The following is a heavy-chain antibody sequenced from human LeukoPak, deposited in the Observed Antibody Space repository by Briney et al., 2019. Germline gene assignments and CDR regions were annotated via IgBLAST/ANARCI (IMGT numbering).Heavy chain of an antibody. CDR1: GYTFTVYY. CDR3: ARDRLERYYYYGMDV. CDR2: INPNSGGT. D-gene: IGHD1-1*01. J-gene: IGHJ6*02. Sequence: ASVTVSFTASGYTFTVYYMHWVRQAPGQGREWMGWINPNSGGTNYAQKFQGRVTMTRDTSISTAYMELSRLRSDDTAVYYCARDRLERYYYYGMDVWGQGTTVTVSS. V-gene: IGHV1-2*02.